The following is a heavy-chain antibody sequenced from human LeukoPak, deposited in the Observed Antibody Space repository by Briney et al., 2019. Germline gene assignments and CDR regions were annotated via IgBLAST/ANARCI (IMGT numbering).Heavy chain of an antibody. CDR3: AKDRPNYHESNGHYYRRNGDY. CDR1: GFTFSIYA. D-gene: IGHD3-22*01. V-gene: IGHV3-23*01. Sequence: GGSLRLSCAASGFTFSIYAMSWVRQAPGKGLEWVSSVSSSGDSTFYADSVKDRFTISRDDSKNTLYLQMSRLKAEDTAVYYCAKDRPNYHESNGHYYRRNGDYWGQGTLVTVSS. CDR2: VSSSGDST. J-gene: IGHJ4*02.